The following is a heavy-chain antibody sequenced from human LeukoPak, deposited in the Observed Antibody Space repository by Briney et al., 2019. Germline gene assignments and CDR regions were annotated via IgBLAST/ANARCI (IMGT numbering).Heavy chain of an antibody. Sequence: PGGSLRLSCAASGFTFSNYAMSWVRQAPGKGLGWFSAITDSGGDTYYADSVKGRFTISRDNSKNTLDLQMSSLRAEDTAVYYCLAAAAWRDNWFDPWGQGTLVTVSS. CDR2: ITDSGGDT. CDR1: GFTFSNYA. J-gene: IGHJ5*02. D-gene: IGHD6-13*01. CDR3: LAAAAWRDNWFDP. V-gene: IGHV3-23*01.